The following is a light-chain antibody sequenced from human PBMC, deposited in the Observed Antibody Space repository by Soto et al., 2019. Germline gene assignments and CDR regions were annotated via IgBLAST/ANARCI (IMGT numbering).Light chain of an antibody. CDR2: KVS. Sequence: EVVMTQSPLSRPVTLGQPASISCRSSQSLVNSDGNTYLNWFHQRPGQSPRRLIYKVSNRDSGVPDRFSGSGSGTDFTLRISRVEAEDVGVYYCMQGSHWPRTFGQGTRVEIK. J-gene: IGKJ1*01. V-gene: IGKV2-30*01. CDR3: MQGSHWPRT. CDR1: QSLVNSDGNTY.